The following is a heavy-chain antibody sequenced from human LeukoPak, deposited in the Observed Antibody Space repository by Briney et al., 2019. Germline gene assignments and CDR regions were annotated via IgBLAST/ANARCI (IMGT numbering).Heavy chain of an antibody. CDR2: IYYSGST. J-gene: IGHJ3*02. V-gene: IGHV4-59*01. CDR3: ASITVFGVVTPEDAFDI. Sequence: SSETLSLTCTVSGGSISSYYWSWIRQPPGKGLEWIGYIYYSGSTNYNPSLKSPVTISVDTSKNQFSLKLSSVTAADTAVYYCASITVFGVVTPEDAFDIWGQGTMVTVSS. CDR1: GGSISSYY. D-gene: IGHD3-3*01.